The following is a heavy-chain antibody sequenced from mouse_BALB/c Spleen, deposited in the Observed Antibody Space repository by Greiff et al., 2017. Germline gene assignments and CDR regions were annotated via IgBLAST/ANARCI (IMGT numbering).Heavy chain of an antibody. V-gene: IGHV5-6-5*01. CDR3: ARDYGSSPFAY. CDR2: ISSGGST. D-gene: IGHD1-1*01. Sequence: EVKVVESGGGLVKPGGSLKLSCAASGFTFSSYAMSWVRQTPEKRLEWVASISSGGSTYYPDSVKGRFTISRDNARNILYLQMSSLRSEDTAMYYCARDYGSSPFAYWGQGTLVTVSA. CDR1: GFTFSSYA. J-gene: IGHJ3*01.